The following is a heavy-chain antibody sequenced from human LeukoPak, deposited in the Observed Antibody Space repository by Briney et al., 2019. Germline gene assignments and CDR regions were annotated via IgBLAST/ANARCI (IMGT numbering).Heavy chain of an antibody. CDR3: AKDDCSSTSCVENYFDY. Sequence: GGSLRLSCAASGFTFSSYGMHWVRQAPGKGLEWVAVISYDGSNKYYADSVKGRFTISRDNSKNTLYLQMNSLRAEDTAVYYCAKDDCSSTSCVENYFDYWGQGTLVTVSS. V-gene: IGHV3-30*18. J-gene: IGHJ4*02. D-gene: IGHD2-2*01. CDR1: GFTFSSYG. CDR2: ISYDGSNK.